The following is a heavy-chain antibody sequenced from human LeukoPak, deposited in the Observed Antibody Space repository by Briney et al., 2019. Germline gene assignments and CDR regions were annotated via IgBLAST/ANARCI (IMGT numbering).Heavy chain of an antibody. J-gene: IGHJ4*02. CDR1: GFTLKSYS. CDR2: ISGDTTTI. Sequence: PGGSLRLSCAASGFTLKSYSMNWVRQAPGKGLEWVSYISGDTTTIFYAESLKGRFSISRDNAKNSLYLQMNSLRAEDTAVYYCARGGGYDSSGYYCSRPFDYWGQGTLVTVSS. V-gene: IGHV3-48*01. D-gene: IGHD3-22*01. CDR3: ARGGGYDSSGYYCSRPFDY.